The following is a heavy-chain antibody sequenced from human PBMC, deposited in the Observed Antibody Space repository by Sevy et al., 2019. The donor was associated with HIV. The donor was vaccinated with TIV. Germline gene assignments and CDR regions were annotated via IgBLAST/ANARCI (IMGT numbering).Heavy chain of an antibody. CDR1: GGTIVSSGHY. J-gene: IGHJ6*02. V-gene: IGHV4-39*02. CDR2: IYYNGHT. CDR3: AREAGGYDYDYGMDV. D-gene: IGHD5-12*01. Sequence: SETLCLTCSISGGTIVSSGHYWGWIRQTPGKERGWTGSIYYNGHTFYTPSLKTRLTISIDTSKNQFSLTLSSVTVADTAVYFCAREAGGYDYDYGMDVWGQGTTVTVSS.